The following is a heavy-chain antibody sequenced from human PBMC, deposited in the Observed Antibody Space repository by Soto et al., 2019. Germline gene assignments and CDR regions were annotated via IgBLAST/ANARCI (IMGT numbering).Heavy chain of an antibody. V-gene: IGHV1-69*02. CDR2: IIPILGIA. Sequence: QVQLVQSGAEVKKPGSSVKVSCKASGGTFSSYTISWVRQAPGQGLEWMGRIIPILGIANYAQKFQGRVTITANKSTGTAYMELRSLRSEDTAVYYCSSGGLYYYGSGCYSPPFDYWGQGTLVTVS. CDR3: SSGGLYYYGSGCYSPPFDY. CDR1: GGTFSSYT. J-gene: IGHJ4*02. D-gene: IGHD3-10*01.